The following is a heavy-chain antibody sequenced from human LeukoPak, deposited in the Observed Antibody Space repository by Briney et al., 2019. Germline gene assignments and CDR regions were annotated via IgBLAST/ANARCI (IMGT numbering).Heavy chain of an antibody. CDR3: ARHFGDYGSGRWFDP. J-gene: IGHJ5*02. D-gene: IGHD3-10*01. CDR2: IYPGDSDT. CDR1: GYSFTSYW. V-gene: IGHV5-51*01. Sequence: GESLKISCKGSGYSFTSYWIGWVRQMPGKGLEWMGIIYPGDSDTRYSPSFQGQVTISADKSISTAYLQWSSLKASDTAMYYCARHFGDYGSGRWFDPWGQGTLVTVSS.